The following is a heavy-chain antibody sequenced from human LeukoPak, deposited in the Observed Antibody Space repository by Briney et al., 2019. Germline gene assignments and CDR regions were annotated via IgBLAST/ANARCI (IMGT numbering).Heavy chain of an antibody. Sequence: PSETLSLTCTVPGGSISSSSYYWAWIRQPPGKGLEWIGAIYYNGSTYYNPSLKSLVTISVDTSKNQFSLKVSSVAAADTAVYYCAPTYGGETAELXXWGQXTLVTX. J-gene: IGHJ4*02. CDR1: GGSISSSSYY. CDR3: APTYGGETAELXX. V-gene: IGHV4-39*01. CDR2: IYYNGST. D-gene: IGHD4-23*01.